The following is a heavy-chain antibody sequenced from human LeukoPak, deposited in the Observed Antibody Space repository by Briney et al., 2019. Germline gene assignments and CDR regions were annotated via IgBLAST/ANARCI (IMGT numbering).Heavy chain of an antibody. CDR3: ARSHSSGYNWFDP. CDR1: GGTMSSYY. V-gene: IGHV4-59*08. Sequence: SETLSLTCTVSGGTMSSYYWSWIRQPPGRGLEWIGYIFYTGTTDYNPSLKSRVTISLETSKNQSSLKLNSVTAADTAVYYCARSHSSGYNWFDPWGQGTLVTVSS. D-gene: IGHD3-22*01. CDR2: IFYTGTT. J-gene: IGHJ5*02.